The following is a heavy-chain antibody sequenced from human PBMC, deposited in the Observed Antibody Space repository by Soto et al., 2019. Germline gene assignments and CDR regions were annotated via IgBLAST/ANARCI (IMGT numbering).Heavy chain of an antibody. CDR3: ARDLTGTADYYYYYYMDV. Sequence: GGSLRLSCAASGFTFSSYSMNWVRQAPGKGLEWVSYISSSSSTIYYADSVKGRFTISRDNAKNSLYLQMNSLRAEDTAVYYCARDLTGTADYYYYYYMDVWGKGTTGTVSS. CDR1: GFTFSSYS. CDR2: ISSSSSTI. D-gene: IGHD1-20*01. V-gene: IGHV3-48*01. J-gene: IGHJ6*03.